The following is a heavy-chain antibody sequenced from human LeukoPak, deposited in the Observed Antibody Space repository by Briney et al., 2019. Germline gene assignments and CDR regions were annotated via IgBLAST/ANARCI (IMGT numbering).Heavy chain of an antibody. V-gene: IGHV1-69*13. CDR2: IIPIFGTA. Sequence: ASVKVSCKASGYTFTGYYMHWVRQAPGQGLEWMGGIIPIFGTANYAQKFQGRVTITADESTSTAYMELSSLRSEDTAVYYCARCHYYYDSSGYYRGGLHYYYYYMDVWGKGTTVTISS. CDR3: ARCHYYYDSSGYYRGGLHYYYYYMDV. J-gene: IGHJ6*03. CDR1: GYTFTGYY. D-gene: IGHD3-22*01.